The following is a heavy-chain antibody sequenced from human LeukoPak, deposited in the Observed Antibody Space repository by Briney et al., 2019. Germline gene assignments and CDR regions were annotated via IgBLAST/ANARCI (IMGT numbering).Heavy chain of an antibody. CDR1: GGSFSGYY. J-gene: IGHJ6*03. Sequence: SETLSLTCAVYGGSFSGYYWNWIRQPPGKGLEWIGEINHSGSTNYNPSLKSRVTISVDTSKNQFSLKLSSVTAAETAIYYCARLVNYYYSMDVWGKGTTVTVSS. CDR3: ARLVNYYYSMDV. D-gene: IGHD3-9*01. V-gene: IGHV4-34*01. CDR2: INHSGST.